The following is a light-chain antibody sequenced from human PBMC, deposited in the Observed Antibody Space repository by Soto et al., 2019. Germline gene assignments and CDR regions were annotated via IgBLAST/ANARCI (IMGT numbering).Light chain of an antibody. V-gene: IGLV2-14*01. CDR1: SSDVGGYNY. Sequence: QSALTQPASVSGSPGQSITISCTGTSSDVGGYNYVSWYQQHPGKAPKLMIYEVGNRPSGVSNRFSGSKSGNTASLTISGLQAEDEADYYCSSYTSSSTQVFGTGTKVTV. CDR2: EVG. J-gene: IGLJ1*01. CDR3: SSYTSSSTQV.